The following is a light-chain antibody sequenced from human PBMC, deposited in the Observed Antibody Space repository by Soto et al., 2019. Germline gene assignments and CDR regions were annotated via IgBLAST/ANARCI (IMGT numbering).Light chain of an antibody. V-gene: IGKV3-11*01. CDR3: QQRSNWPPWT. CDR1: QSVSSY. CDR2: DAY. J-gene: IGKJ1*01. Sequence: VLTQSPATLSFSPWDRATLSCRASQSVSSYLAWYQQKPGQAPRLIIYDAYNRATGIPATFSGSGSGTDFTPTIISLEPEDFAVYYCQQRSNWPPWTCGQGTKVDIK.